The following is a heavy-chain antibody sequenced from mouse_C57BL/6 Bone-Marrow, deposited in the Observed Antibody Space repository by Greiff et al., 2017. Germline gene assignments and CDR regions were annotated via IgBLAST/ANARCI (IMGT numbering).Heavy chain of an antibody. V-gene: IGHV5-2*01. Sequence: EVQGVESGGGLVQPGESLKLSCESNEYEFPSHDMSWVRKTPEKRLELVAAINSDGGSTYYPDTMESRFIISRDNTTKTPYLQMSSLRSEDTALYYCASDGSPWCAYWDRGTLVTVSA. D-gene: IGHD2-3*01. J-gene: IGHJ3*01. CDR2: INSDGGST. CDR3: ASDGSPWCAY. CDR1: EYEFPSHD.